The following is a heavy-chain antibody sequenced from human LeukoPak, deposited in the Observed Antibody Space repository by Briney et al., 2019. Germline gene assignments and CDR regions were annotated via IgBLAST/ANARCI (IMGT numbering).Heavy chain of an antibody. CDR3: AGKLEYSSSSCFDY. J-gene: IGHJ4*02. D-gene: IGHD6-6*01. CDR2: INHSGST. Sequence: SETLSLTCTVSGGSISSGGYYWSWIRQPPGKGLEWIGEINHSGSTNYNPSLKSRVTISVDTSKNQFSLKLSSVTAADTAVYYCAGKLEYSSSSCFDYWGQGTLVTVSS. V-gene: IGHV4-39*07. CDR1: GGSISSGGYY.